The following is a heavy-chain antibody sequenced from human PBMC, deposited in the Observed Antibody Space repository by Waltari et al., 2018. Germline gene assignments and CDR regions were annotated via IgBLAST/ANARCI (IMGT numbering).Heavy chain of an antibody. CDR3: AREGTMVRGVIYYGMDV. CDR1: GGPISSYY. V-gene: IGHV4-59*01. CDR2: IYYSGNT. Sequence: QVQLQESGPGLVKPSETLSLTCTVSGGPISSYYWSWIRQPPGKGLEWIGYIYYSGNTNYNPSLKSRVTISVDTSKNQLSLKLSSVTAAGTAVYYCAREGTMVRGVIYYGMDVWGQGTTVTVSS. J-gene: IGHJ6*02. D-gene: IGHD3-10*01.